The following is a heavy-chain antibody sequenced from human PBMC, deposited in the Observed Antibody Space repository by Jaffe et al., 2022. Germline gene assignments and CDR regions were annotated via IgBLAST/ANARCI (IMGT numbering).Heavy chain of an antibody. CDR3: ARGGRIRGYYGSGSYSYAFDI. CDR1: GGSISSGSYY. J-gene: IGHJ3*02. Sequence: QVQLQESGPGLVKPSQTLSLTCTVSGGSISSGSYYWSWIRQPAGKGLEWIGRIYTSGSTNYNPSLKSRVTISVDTSKNQFSLKLSSVTAADTAVYYCARGGRIRGYYGSGSYSYAFDIWGQGTMVTVSS. CDR2: IYTSGST. D-gene: IGHD3-10*01. V-gene: IGHV4-61*02.